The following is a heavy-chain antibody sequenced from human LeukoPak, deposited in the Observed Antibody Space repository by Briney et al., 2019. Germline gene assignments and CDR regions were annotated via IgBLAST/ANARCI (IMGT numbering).Heavy chain of an antibody. CDR3: ASSYYYGSGSYYGLVYFDY. CDR2: IYYSGST. J-gene: IGHJ4*02. D-gene: IGHD3-10*01. Sequence: KPSETLSLTCTVSGGSISSYYWSWIRQPPGKGLEWIGYIYYSGSTNYNPSLKSRVTISVDTSKNQFSLKLSSVTAADTAVYYCASSYYYGSGSYYGLVYFDYWGQGTLVIVSS. V-gene: IGHV4-59*01. CDR1: GGSISSYY.